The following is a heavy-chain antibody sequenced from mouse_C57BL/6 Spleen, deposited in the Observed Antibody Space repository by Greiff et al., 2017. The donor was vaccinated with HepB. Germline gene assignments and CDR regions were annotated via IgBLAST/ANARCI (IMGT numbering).Heavy chain of an antibody. D-gene: IGHD2-4*01. CDR2: INPSSGYT. V-gene: IGHV1-4*01. CDR1: GYTFTSYT. Sequence: VQLVESGAELARPGASVKMSCKASGYTFTSYTMHWVKQRPGQGLEWIGYINPSSGYTKYNQKFKDKATLTADKSSSTAYMQLSSLTSEDSAVYYCASHDYDYYAMDYWGQGTSVTVSS. CDR3: ASHDYDYYAMDY. J-gene: IGHJ4*01.